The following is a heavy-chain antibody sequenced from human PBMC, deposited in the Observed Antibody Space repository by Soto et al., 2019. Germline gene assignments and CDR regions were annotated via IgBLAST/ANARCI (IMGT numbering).Heavy chain of an antibody. Sequence: QVQLQESGPGLVKPSGTLSLTCAVSGDSVSSTNWLSWVRQPPGKGLEWLGEIFPTGTTRYNPSLKSRVNLSVDKAKIQFSLNLNSVTAADTAVEDCATYRTPYTFDYWGQGALVTGSS. CDR3: ATYRTPYTFDY. J-gene: IGHJ4*02. D-gene: IGHD2-15*01. CDR1: GDSVSSTNW. CDR2: IFPTGTT. V-gene: IGHV4-4*02.